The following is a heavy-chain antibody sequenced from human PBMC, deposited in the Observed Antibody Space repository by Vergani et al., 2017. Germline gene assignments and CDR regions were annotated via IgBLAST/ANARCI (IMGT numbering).Heavy chain of an antibody. D-gene: IGHD1-1*01. CDR1: GFTFSSYS. J-gene: IGHJ6*03. CDR3: ARGEQLERRFGYYYMDV. CDR2: ISSSSSYI. Sequence: EVQLLESGGGLVQPGGSLRLSCAASGFTFSSYSMNWVRQAPGKGLEWVSSISSSSSYIYYADSVKGRFTISRDNAKNSLYLQMNSLRAEDTAVYYCARGEQLERRFGYYYMDVWGKGTTVTVSS. V-gene: IGHV3-21*06.